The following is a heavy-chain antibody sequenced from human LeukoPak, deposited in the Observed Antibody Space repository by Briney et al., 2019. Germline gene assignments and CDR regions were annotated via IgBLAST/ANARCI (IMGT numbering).Heavy chain of an antibody. V-gene: IGHV1-69*06. CDR3: ARADYYYYYMDV. J-gene: IGHJ6*03. Sequence: ASVKVSCKASGGTFSTFGISWVRQAPGQGLEWMGGIIPMSGTVNNAQKFRGRVTITADKSTGTAYMELSSLRSDDTAVYYCARADYYYYYMDVWGKGTTVTISS. CDR1: GGTFSTFG. CDR2: IIPMSGTV.